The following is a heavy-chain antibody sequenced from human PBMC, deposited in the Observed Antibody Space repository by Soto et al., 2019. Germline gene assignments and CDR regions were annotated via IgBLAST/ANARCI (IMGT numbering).Heavy chain of an antibody. CDR1: GFSLSSSRVG. CDR3: AHVAITFRGVIDIDAFDI. CDR2: IYWDDDK. V-gene: IGHV2-5*02. D-gene: IGHD3-16*02. Sequence: QITLKESGPTLVKPTQTLTLTCTFSGFSLSSSRVGVGWIRQPPGEALEWLAVIYWDDDKRYSPSLNSSLTITTDTSQNQSVLRMTNMDPVDTATYYCAHVAITFRGVIDIDAFDIWGQGTMVTVSS. J-gene: IGHJ3*02.